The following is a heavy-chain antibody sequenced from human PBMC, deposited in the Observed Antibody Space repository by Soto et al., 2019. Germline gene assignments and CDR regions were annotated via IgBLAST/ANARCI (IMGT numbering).Heavy chain of an antibody. CDR3: ARAEVGAQLGWFDP. Sequence: QVQLQESGPGLVKPSETLSLTCTVSGGSVSSGSYYWSWIRQPPGKGLDWIGYIYYSGSTNYNPSRKSRVTISVDTSKNQFSLKLSSVTAADTAVYYCARAEVGAQLGWFDPWGQGTLVTVSS. CDR1: GGSVSSGSYY. CDR2: IYYSGST. V-gene: IGHV4-61*01. J-gene: IGHJ5*02. D-gene: IGHD1-26*01.